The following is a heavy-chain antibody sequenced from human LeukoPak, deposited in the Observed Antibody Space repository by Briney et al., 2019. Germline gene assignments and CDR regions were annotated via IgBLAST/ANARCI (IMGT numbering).Heavy chain of an antibody. CDR1: GGSISSYY. V-gene: IGHV4-59*05. CDR2: IYYRGNT. CDR3: ARRKVAAEIDY. Sequence: SETLSLTCTVSGGSISSYYWSWIRQPPGKGLEWIGSIYYRGNTYYSPSLKSRVTLFVDTSKNQFSLKLSSVTAADTAIYYCARRKVAAEIDYWGQGTLVTVSS. D-gene: IGHD6-13*01. J-gene: IGHJ4*02.